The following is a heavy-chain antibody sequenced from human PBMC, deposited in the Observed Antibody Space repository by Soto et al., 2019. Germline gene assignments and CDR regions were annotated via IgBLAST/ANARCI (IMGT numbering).Heavy chain of an antibody. CDR1: GYTFTSYY. J-gene: IGHJ6*02. D-gene: IGHD4-17*01. Sequence: ASVKVSCKASGYTFTSYYMHWVRQAPGQGLEWMGIINPSGGSTSYAQKFQGRVTISVDTSKNQFSLKLSSVTAADTAVYYCARDIVAYGDYVDYYYGMDVWGQGTTVTVSS. CDR3: ARDIVAYGDYVDYYYGMDV. V-gene: IGHV1-46*01. CDR2: INPSGGST.